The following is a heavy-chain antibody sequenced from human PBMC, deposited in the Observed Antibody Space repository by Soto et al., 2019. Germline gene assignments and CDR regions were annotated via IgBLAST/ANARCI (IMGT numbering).Heavy chain of an antibody. V-gene: IGHV3-23*01. CDR2: ISGSGGST. CDR1: GFTFSSYA. J-gene: IGHJ5*02. Sequence: GGSLRLSCAASGFTFSSYAMSWVRQAPGKGLEWVSAISGSGGSTYYADSVKGRFTISRDNSKNTLYLQMNSLRAEDTAVYYCAKVSSRQLPPLGWFDPWGQGTLVTVSS. CDR3: AKVSSRQLPPLGWFDP. D-gene: IGHD2-2*01.